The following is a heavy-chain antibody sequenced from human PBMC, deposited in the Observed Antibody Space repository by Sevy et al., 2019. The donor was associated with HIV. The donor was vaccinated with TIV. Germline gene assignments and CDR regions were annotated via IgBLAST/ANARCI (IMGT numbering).Heavy chain of an antibody. CDR2: ISGSGGST. Sequence: GGSLRLSCAASGFTFSSYAMSWVRQAPGKGLEWVSAISGSGGSTCYADSVKGRFTISRDNSKNTLYLQLNSLRAEDTAVDYCAKGNGNNYYYYYYYMDVWGKGTTVTVSS. CDR3: AKGNGNNYYYYYYYMDV. J-gene: IGHJ6*03. V-gene: IGHV3-23*01. CDR1: GFTFSSYA. D-gene: IGHD1-1*01.